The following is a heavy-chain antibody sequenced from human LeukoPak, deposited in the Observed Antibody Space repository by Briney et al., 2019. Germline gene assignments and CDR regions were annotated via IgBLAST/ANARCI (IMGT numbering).Heavy chain of an antibody. D-gene: IGHD2-2*01. Sequence: GGSLRLSCAASGFTFSSYAINWVRQAPGKGLEWVSVITSGGNTYYADSVKGWFTISRDNSKNTVYLQMNSLRAEDTAVYYCAKAYCSITTCYGRHYFDYWGQGTLVTVSS. CDR2: ITSGGNT. CDR3: AKAYCSITTCYGRHYFDY. V-gene: IGHV3-23*01. CDR1: GFTFSSYA. J-gene: IGHJ4*02.